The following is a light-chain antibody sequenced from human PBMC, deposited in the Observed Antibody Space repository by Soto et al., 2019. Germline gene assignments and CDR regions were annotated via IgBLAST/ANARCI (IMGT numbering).Light chain of an antibody. CDR3: QQSYSRLVK. V-gene: IGKV1-39*01. CDR2: AAS. CDR1: ENINSY. J-gene: IGKJ1*01. Sequence: DIQMTQSPSSLSASVEDRVIITCRASENINSYLNWYPQKPGKAPKLQIYAASSLQSGVPSRFSGSGSETVFTVRIHNLQHDDSATYYFQQSYSRLVKFGQGTKVEIK.